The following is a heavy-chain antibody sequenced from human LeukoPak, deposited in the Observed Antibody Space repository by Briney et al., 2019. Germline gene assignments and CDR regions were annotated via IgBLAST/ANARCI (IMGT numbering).Heavy chain of an antibody. Sequence: SETLSLTCTVSGGSISSSSYYWGWIRQPPGKGLEWIGSIYYSGSTYYNPSLKSRVTISVDTSKNQFSLKLSSVTAADTAVYYCARGGGYCSGGSCYLDFWGQGGLVTVSS. D-gene: IGHD2-15*01. J-gene: IGHJ4*02. CDR3: ARGGGYCSGGSCYLDF. CDR2: IYYSGST. CDR1: GGSISSSSYY. V-gene: IGHV4-39*01.